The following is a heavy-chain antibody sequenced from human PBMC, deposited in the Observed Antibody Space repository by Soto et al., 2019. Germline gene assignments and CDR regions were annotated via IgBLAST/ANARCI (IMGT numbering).Heavy chain of an antibody. CDR2: IYHSGST. D-gene: IGHD1-26*01. V-gene: IGHV4-30-2*01. CDR3: ARVPLL. J-gene: IGHJ4*02. Sequence: PSETLYLTCAVSGGSISRGGYSWSWIRQPPGKGLEWIGYIYHSGSTYYNPSLKSRVTISVDRSKNQFSLKLSSVTAADTAVYYCARVPLLWGQGTLVTVS. CDR1: GGSISRGGYS.